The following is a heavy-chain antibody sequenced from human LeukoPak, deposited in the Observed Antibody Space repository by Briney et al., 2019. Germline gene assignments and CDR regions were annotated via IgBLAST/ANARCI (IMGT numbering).Heavy chain of an antibody. D-gene: IGHD3-10*01. J-gene: IGHJ6*02. V-gene: IGHV5-51*01. CDR2: IYPGDSDT. Sequence: GESLKISCKGSGYSFTSYWIGWVRQMPGKGLEWMGIIYPGDSDTRYSPSFQGQVTISADKSISTAYLQWSSLKASDTAMYYCARGGRFGEFVDLHYYYGMDVWGQGTTVTVSS. CDR3: ARGGRFGEFVDLHYYYGMDV. CDR1: GYSFTSYW.